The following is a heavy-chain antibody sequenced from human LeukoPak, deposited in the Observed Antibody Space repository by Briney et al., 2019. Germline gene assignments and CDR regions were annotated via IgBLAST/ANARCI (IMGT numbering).Heavy chain of an antibody. V-gene: IGHV1-2*02. Sequence: ASVKLSCKASGYTFTGYYLHWVRKVPGQGLEWMGRINPNSGGTNYAQKFQGRVTMTRDTSISTRYMGLSRLRSADTAVYYCARVSPKGYYDSSGYYTYWGQGTLVTVSS. CDR2: INPNSGGT. J-gene: IGHJ4*02. D-gene: IGHD3-22*01. CDR3: ARVSPKGYYDSSGYYTY. CDR1: GYTFTGYY.